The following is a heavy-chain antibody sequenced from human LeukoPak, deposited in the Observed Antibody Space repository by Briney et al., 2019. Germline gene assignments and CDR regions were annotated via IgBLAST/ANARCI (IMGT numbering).Heavy chain of an antibody. Sequence: PGGSLRLSCAASGFTVSSNYMSWVRQAPGKGLEWVAVISYDGSNKYYADSVKGRFTISRDNSKNTLYLQMNSLRAEDTAVYYCAREYDSSGYFDYWGQGTLVTVSS. CDR2: ISYDGSNK. J-gene: IGHJ4*02. D-gene: IGHD3-22*01. V-gene: IGHV3-30*03. CDR1: GFTVSSNY. CDR3: AREYDSSGYFDY.